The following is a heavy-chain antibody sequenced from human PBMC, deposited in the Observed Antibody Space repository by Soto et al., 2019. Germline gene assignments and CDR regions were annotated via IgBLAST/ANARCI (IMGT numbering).Heavy chain of an antibody. CDR2: IYWNNDE. V-gene: IGHV2-5*01. CDR1: GFSLSTSGVG. J-gene: IGHJ4*02. Sequence: QITLKESGPTLVKPTQTLTLTCTFSGFSLSTSGVGVGWIRQPPGKALEWLALIYWNNDERYGPSLKSRLTITKDTSKNQVVLTVTNMDPVDTATYYCAHSSHSFGLIDYWGQGTLVIVSS. D-gene: IGHD3-10*01. CDR3: AHSSHSFGLIDY.